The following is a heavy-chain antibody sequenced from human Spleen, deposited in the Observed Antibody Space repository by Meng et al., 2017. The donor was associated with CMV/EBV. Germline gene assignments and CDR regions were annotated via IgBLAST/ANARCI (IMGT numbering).Heavy chain of an antibody. CDR2: IRYDGSNK. V-gene: IGHV3-30*02. CDR1: GFTFSSYG. CDR3: AKISTRDEDY. Sequence: GESLKISCAASGFTFSSYGMHWVRQAPGKGLEWVAFIRYDGSNKYYADSVKGRFTISRDNSKNTPYLQMNSLRAEDTAVYYCAKISTRDEDYWGQGTLVTVSS. J-gene: IGHJ4*02.